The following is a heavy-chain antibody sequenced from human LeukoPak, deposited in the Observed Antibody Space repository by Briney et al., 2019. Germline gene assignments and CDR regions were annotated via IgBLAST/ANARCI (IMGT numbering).Heavy chain of an antibody. V-gene: IGHV3-7*03. CDR1: GFTFSSYW. CDR3: ARATGAFVPAASGGGVDV. CDR2: IKQDGSEK. J-gene: IGHJ6*02. D-gene: IGHD2-2*01. Sequence: GGSLRLSCAASGFTFSSYWMSWVRQAPGKGLEGVANIKQDGSEKYYVDSVKGRFTISRDNAKNSLYLQMNSLRAEDTAVYYCARATGAFVPAASGGGVDVWGQGTTVTVSS.